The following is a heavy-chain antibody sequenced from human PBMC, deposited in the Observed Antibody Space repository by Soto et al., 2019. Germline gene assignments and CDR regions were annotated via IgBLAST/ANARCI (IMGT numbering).Heavy chain of an antibody. D-gene: IGHD6-19*01. CDR3: ARDPSSGWYEFDY. Sequence: PGGSLRLSCAASGFTFSTYSMNWVRQAPGKGLEWVSYISSSSSTIHYADSVKGRFTISRDNAKNSLYLQMNSLRDEDTAVFYCARDPSSGWYEFDYWGQGTLVTVSS. CDR2: ISSSSSTI. CDR1: GFTFSTYS. J-gene: IGHJ4*02. V-gene: IGHV3-48*02.